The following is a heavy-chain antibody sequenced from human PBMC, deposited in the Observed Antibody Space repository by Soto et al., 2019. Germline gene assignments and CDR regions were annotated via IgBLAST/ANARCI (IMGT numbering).Heavy chain of an antibody. CDR1: GGSISSYY. Sequence: SQTLSLTCTVSGGSISSYYWRWIRQPPGKGLEWIGYIYYSGSTNYNPSLKSRVTISVDTSKNQFSLKLSSVTAADTAVYYCERVGGLAARTFDYWGQGTLVTVSS. CDR2: IYYSGST. CDR3: ERVGGLAARTFDY. V-gene: IGHV4-59*01. D-gene: IGHD6-6*01. J-gene: IGHJ4*02.